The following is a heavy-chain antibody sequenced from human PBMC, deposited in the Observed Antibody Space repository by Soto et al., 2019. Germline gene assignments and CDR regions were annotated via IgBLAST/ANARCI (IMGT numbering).Heavy chain of an antibody. Sequence: PGGSLRLSCAASGFTFSSYTMNWVRQAPGKGLEWVSYISSSSSTIYYADSVKGRFTISRDNAKNSLYLQMNSLRDEDTAVCYCARESGYLNWFDPWGQGTLVTVSS. D-gene: IGHD3-22*01. CDR2: ISSSSSTI. V-gene: IGHV3-48*02. J-gene: IGHJ5*02. CDR3: ARESGYLNWFDP. CDR1: GFTFSSYT.